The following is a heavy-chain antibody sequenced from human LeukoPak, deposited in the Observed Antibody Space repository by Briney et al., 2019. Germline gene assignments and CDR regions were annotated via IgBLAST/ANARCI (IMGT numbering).Heavy chain of an antibody. CDR1: GFTFSSYG. D-gene: IGHD3-22*01. CDR3: ARVPYDSSGYYYDYYYGMDV. V-gene: IGHV3-33*01. Sequence: PGGSLRLSCAAPGFTFSSYGMHWVRQAPGKGLEWVAVIWYDGSNKYYADSVKGRFTISRDNSKNTLYLQMNSLRAEDTAVYYCARVPYDSSGYYYDYYYGMDVWGQGTTVTVSS. J-gene: IGHJ6*02. CDR2: IWYDGSNK.